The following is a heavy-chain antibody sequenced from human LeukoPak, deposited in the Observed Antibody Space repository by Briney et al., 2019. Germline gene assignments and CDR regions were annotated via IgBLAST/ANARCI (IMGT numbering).Heavy chain of an antibody. CDR1: GLTFRTSY. CDR2: IWPDGDEK. Sequence: GGSLRLSCAASGLTFRTSYMSWVRQAPGKGLEWVATIWPDGDEKKYLDSVRDRFTISRDNADNSLYLQMTGLSADDTAVYFCARLLGYVTTFEYWGQGALVTVSS. J-gene: IGHJ4*02. V-gene: IGHV3-7*01. CDR3: ARLLGYVTTFEY. D-gene: IGHD4-11*01.